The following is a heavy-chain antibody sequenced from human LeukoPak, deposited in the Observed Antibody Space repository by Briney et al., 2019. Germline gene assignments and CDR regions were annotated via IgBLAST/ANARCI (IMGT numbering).Heavy chain of an antibody. D-gene: IGHD3-16*02. CDR2: ISAYNGNT. CDR3: ARDSLWGSYRPYYYYYGMDV. CDR1: GYTFTSYG. J-gene: IGHJ6*02. Sequence: EASVKVSCKASGYTFTSYGISWVRQAPGQGLEWMGWISAYNGNTNYAQKLQGRVTMTTDTSTSTAYMELRSLRSDDTAVYYCARDSLWGSYRPYYYYYGMDVWGQGTTVTVSS. V-gene: IGHV1-18*01.